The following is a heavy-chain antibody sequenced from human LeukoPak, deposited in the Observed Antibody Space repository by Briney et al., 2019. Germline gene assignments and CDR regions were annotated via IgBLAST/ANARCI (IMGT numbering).Heavy chain of an antibody. CDR2: ISSSGSTI. Sequence: GGSLRLSCAASGFTFSDYYMSWIRQAPGKGLEWVSYISSSGSTIYYADSVKGRFTISRDNAKNSLYLQMNSLRAEDTAVYYCARDQRYCSSTSCYGRYYYYYMDVWGKGTTVTVSS. D-gene: IGHD2-2*01. V-gene: IGHV3-11*04. J-gene: IGHJ6*03. CDR3: ARDQRYCSSTSCYGRYYYYYMDV. CDR1: GFTFSDYY.